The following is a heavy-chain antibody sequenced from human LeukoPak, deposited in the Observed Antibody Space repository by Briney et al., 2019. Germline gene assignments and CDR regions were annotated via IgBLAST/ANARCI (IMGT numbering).Heavy chain of an antibody. V-gene: IGHV4-38-2*02. CDR3: ARVGGYGYHYYYMAV. CDR2: ICQRGGA. J-gene: IGHJ6*03. CDR1: RYSISIGYG. D-gene: IGHD5-12*01. Sequence: SETLSLTCSFSRYSISIGYGWAWIRQPPGKGREGSGSICQRGGAYYNASLKSRVTISVDTSKNQFSLELPSVTAADTAVYYCARVGGYGYHYYYMAVWGKGATVTVSS.